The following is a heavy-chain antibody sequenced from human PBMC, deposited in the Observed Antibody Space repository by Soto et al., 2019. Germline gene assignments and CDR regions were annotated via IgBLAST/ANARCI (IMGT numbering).Heavy chain of an antibody. Sequence: QLQLQESGPGLVKPSETLSLTCTVSGGSISSSSYYWGWIRQPPGKGLEWIGSIYYSGSTYYNPSLKSRVTISVDTSKNQFSLKLSSVTAADTAVYYCASPTITMVRGVIWGYWGQGTLVTVSS. V-gene: IGHV4-39*01. D-gene: IGHD3-10*01. J-gene: IGHJ4*02. CDR3: ASPTITMVRGVIWGY. CDR1: GGSISSSSYY. CDR2: IYYSGST.